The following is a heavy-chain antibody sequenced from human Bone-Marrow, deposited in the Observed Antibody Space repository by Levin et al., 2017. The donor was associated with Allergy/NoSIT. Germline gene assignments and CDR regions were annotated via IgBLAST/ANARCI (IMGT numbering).Heavy chain of an antibody. CDR2: IYSGGDT. Sequence: GGSLRLSCAASGFTVSNNYMRWVRQAPGKGLEWVSHIYSGGDTDYADSVKGRFTVSRDNSKNTLYLQMNSLRSDDTAVYYCARIGSNHNFDSWGQGTLVTVSS. V-gene: IGHV3-53*05. J-gene: IGHJ4*02. CDR3: ARIGSNHNFDS. CDR1: GFTVSNNY. D-gene: IGHD1-14*01.